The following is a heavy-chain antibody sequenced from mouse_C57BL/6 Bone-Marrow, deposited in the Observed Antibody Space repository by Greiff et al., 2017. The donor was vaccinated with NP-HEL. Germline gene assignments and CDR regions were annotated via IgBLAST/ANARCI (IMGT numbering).Heavy chain of an antibody. V-gene: IGHV5-6*01. D-gene: IGHD2-4*01. CDR2: ISSGGSYT. CDR3: ASPYDDDVACFAY. J-gene: IGHJ3*01. Sequence: EVQLVESGGDLVKPGGSLKLSCAASGFTFSSYGMSWVRQTPDKRLEWVATISSGGSYTYYPDSVTGRCTISRDNAKNTLYLQMSSLQSGDTSMYYCASPYDDDVACFAYCGQGTLVTVSA. CDR1: GFTFSSYG.